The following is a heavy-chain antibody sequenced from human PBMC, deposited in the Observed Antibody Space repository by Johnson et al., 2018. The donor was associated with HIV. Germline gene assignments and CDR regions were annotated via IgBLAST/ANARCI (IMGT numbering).Heavy chain of an antibody. CDR3: AKDATVTPYAFDI. CDR1: GFTFDNYV. J-gene: IGHJ3*02. V-gene: IGHV3-20*04. Sequence: VQLVESGGGVVRPGGSLRLSCATSGFTFDNYVMNWVRQAPGKGLEWVSGINWNGGNTGYADSVKGRFTISRDNSKNTLYLQMNSLRAEDTAVYYCAKDATVTPYAFDIWGQGTMVTVSS. CDR2: INWNGGNT.